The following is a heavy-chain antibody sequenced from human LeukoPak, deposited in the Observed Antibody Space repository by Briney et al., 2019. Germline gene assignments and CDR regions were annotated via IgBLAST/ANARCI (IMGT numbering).Heavy chain of an antibody. D-gene: IGHD5-18*01. J-gene: IGHJ6*02. CDR2: ISYDGSNK. V-gene: IGHV3-30*03. Sequence: GGSLRLSCAASGFTFSSYGMHWVRQAPGKGLEWVAVISYDGSNKYYADSVKGRFTISRDNSKNTLYLQMNSLRAEDTAVYYCARDRIQLWFGYYYYYGMDVWGQGTTVTVSS. CDR1: GFTFSSYG. CDR3: ARDRIQLWFGYYYYYGMDV.